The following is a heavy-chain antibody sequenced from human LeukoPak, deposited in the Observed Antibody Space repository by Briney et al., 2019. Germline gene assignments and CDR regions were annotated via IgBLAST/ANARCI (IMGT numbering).Heavy chain of an antibody. CDR1: GFTVSSNY. V-gene: IGHV3-66*03. D-gene: IGHD5-12*01. J-gene: IGHJ5*02. CDR3: ARDAGNSGYGCDA. CDR2: IRYTGET. Sequence: GGSLRLSCAASGFTVSSNYMSWVRQAPGKGLEWISHIRYTGETFYADSVKGRFTISRDIARNSLYLQMNNLRVEDTAIYYCARDAGNSGYGCDAWGQGTLVTVSS.